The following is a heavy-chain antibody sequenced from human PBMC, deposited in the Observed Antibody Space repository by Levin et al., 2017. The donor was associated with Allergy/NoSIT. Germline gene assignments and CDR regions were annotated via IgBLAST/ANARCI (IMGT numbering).Heavy chain of an antibody. CDR3: AKDRGQRTYYYYSYMDV. CDR2: MSHDGRYK. Sequence: GGSLRLSCVASGFTFSSYGMHWVRQAPGKGLEWVAVMSHDGRYKYFPHSVKGRFTISRDNSKNTLSLQINILRAEDTAVYYCAKDRGQRTYYYYSYMDVWGKGTTVTVSS. CDR1: GFTFSSYG. J-gene: IGHJ6*03. V-gene: IGHV3-30*18.